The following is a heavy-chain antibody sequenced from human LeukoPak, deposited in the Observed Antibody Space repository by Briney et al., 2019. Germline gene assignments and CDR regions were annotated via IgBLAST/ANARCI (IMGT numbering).Heavy chain of an antibody. CDR3: ARDRPNYYGSDGHYYRRDGDY. CDR1: GFTFSIYA. V-gene: IGHV3-23*01. D-gene: IGHD3-22*01. Sequence: GGSLRLSCAASGFTFSIYAMSWVRQAPGKGLQWVSSITSRGESSWYVDSVKGRFTITRDNSENTLYLQMHSLRAEDTAVYYCARDRPNYYGSDGHYYRRDGDYWGRGTLVSVSS. CDR2: ITSRGESS. J-gene: IGHJ4*02.